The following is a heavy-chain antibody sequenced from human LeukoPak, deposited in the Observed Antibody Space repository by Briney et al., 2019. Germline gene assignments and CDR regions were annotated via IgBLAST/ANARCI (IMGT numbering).Heavy chain of an antibody. CDR1: GFTFSSYA. D-gene: IGHD1-26*01. CDR2: IYSGGST. V-gene: IGHV3-53*01. Sequence: GGSLRLSCAASGFTFSSYAMSWVRQAPGKGLEWVSVIYSGGSTYYADSVKGRFTISRDNSKNTLYLQMNSLRAEDTAVYYCARLVGATTDYYYYYYMDVWGKGTTVTVSS. J-gene: IGHJ6*03. CDR3: ARLVGATTDYYYYYYMDV.